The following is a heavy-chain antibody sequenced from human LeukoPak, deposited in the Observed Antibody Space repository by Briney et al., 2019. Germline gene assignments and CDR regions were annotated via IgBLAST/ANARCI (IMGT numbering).Heavy chain of an antibody. Sequence: ASVKVSCKVSGYTLTELSMHWVRQAPGKGLEWMGGFDPEDGETIYAQKFQGRVTMTEDTSTDTAYMELSSLRSEDTAVYYCATGGFNGPVAAAGTVPIDDWGQGTLVTVSS. D-gene: IGHD6-13*01. CDR3: ATGGFNGPVAAAGTVPIDD. CDR1: GYTLTELS. J-gene: IGHJ4*02. V-gene: IGHV1-24*01. CDR2: FDPEDGET.